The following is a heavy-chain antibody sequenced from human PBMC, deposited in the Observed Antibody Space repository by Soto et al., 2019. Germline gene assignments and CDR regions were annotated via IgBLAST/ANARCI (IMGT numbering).Heavy chain of an antibody. CDR2: IYSGGTT. V-gene: IGHV3-53*04. CDR3: ASRWRVDAFDI. CDR1: GFTVSSSY. Sequence: EVRLVESGGGLVQPGGSLRLSCAASGFTVSSSYMSYVRQAPGKGLEWVSVIYSGGTTFYAASVKGRFTISRHNSNNSLYLQMNSLRAEHTAVYYCASRWRVDAFDIWGQGTMVTASS. J-gene: IGHJ3*02. D-gene: IGHD3-3*01.